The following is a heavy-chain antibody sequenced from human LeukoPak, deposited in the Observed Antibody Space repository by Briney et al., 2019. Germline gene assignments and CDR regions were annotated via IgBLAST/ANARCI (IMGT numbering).Heavy chain of an antibody. J-gene: IGHJ4*02. CDR2: ISWNSGSI. CDR3: AKQKTGIQLWPTYFDY. V-gene: IGHV3-9*01. Sequence: GGSLRLSCAASGFTFDDYAMHWVRQAPGKGLEWVSGISWNSGSIGYADSVKGRFTISSDNAKNSLYLQMNSLRAEDTALYYCAKQKTGIQLWPTYFDYWGQGTLVTVSS. CDR1: GFTFDDYA. D-gene: IGHD5-18*01.